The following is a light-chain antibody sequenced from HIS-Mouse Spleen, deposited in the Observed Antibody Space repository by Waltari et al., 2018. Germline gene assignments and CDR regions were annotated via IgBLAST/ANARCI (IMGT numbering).Light chain of an antibody. Sequence: SYELTQPPSVSASPGQTARITCSGDALPKKYAYWYQQKSGQAPVLVIYEDSKRPSGIPERVSGSSSGTMATLTISGAQVEDEADYYCYSTDSSGNHRVFGGGTKLTVL. J-gene: IGLJ2*01. CDR3: YSTDSSGNHRV. CDR2: EDS. CDR1: ALPKKY. V-gene: IGLV3-10*01.